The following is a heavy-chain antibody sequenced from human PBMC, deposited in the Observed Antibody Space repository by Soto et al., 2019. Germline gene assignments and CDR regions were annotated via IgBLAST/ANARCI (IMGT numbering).Heavy chain of an antibody. CDR3: AHRRESSCWYLLDFDY. J-gene: IGHJ4*02. CDR1: GFSLSTSGVG. D-gene: IGHD6-19*01. V-gene: IGHV2-5*02. Sequence: QNTLKESGPTLVKPTQTLTLTCTFSGFSLSTSGVGVGCIRQPPGKALEWLALIYWDDDKRYSPSLKSRLTITKDTSKNQVVLTMTNMDPVDTATYYCAHRRESSCWYLLDFDYWGQGTLVTVSS. CDR2: IYWDDDK.